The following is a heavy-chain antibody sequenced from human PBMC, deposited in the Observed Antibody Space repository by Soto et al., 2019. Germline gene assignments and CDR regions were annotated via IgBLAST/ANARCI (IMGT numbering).Heavy chain of an antibody. J-gene: IGHJ4*02. CDR3: ARGRASGSYYLLDY. V-gene: IGHV1-8*01. Sequence: ASVKVSCKASGDTFTTYDINWARQATGHGLEWMGWVNPNSGNIGYAQRFQGRVTMTRDTAIGTAYMEVSSLRSDDTAVYYCARGRASGSYYLLDYWGQGTLVTVSS. D-gene: IGHD3-10*01. CDR1: GDTFTTYD. CDR2: VNPNSGNI.